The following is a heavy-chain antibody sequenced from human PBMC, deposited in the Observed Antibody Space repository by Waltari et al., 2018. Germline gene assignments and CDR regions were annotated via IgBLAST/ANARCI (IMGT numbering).Heavy chain of an antibody. CDR1: GGSFSGYY. CDR2: INHSGST. J-gene: IGHJ4*02. V-gene: IGHV4-34*01. D-gene: IGHD5-12*01. Sequence: QVQLQQWGAGLLKPSETLSLTCAVYGGSFSGYYWSWIRQPPGKGLEWIGEINHSGSTNYNPSLKSRVTISVDTSKNQFSLKLSSVTAADTAVYYCARGGYSGYDCGGQGTLVTVSS. CDR3: ARGGYSGYDC.